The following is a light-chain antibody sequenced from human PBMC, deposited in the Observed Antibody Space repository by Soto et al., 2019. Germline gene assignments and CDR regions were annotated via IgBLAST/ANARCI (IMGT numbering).Light chain of an antibody. Sequence: IVLTHSPASLSGTTRERVTLSCMASQGIGDTLAWYQQKPGQTPRLLIYDSSTRAIGIPIRFSGSRSGTEFILTIYCLQFEDFTVYYCQRYNYRPLTFCGRGKVDI. CDR1: QGIGDT. CDR2: DSS. J-gene: IGKJ4*01. CDR3: QRYNYRPLT. V-gene: IGKV3-15*01.